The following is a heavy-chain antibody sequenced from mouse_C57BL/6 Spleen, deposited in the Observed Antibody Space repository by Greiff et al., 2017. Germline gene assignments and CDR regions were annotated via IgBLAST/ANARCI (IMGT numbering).Heavy chain of an antibody. CDR3: ARGWLLRPFDY. Sequence: VQLQQSGPELVKPGASVKISCKASGYTFTDYYMNWVKQSHGKSLEWIGDINPNNGGASYNQKFKGKGTLTVDTSSSTAYMGLRSLTTEDSAGYYCARGWLLRPFDYWGQGTTLTVSS. J-gene: IGHJ2*01. D-gene: IGHD2-3*01. V-gene: IGHV1-26*01. CDR1: GYTFTDYY. CDR2: INPNNGGA.